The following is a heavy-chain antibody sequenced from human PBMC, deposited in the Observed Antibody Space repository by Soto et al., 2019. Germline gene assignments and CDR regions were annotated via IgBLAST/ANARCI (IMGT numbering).Heavy chain of an antibody. CDR3: AKAPDGIQLWPYWYPYFDY. CDR2: IYYGGST. Sequence: PSETLSLTCTVSGGSISSSSYYWGWIRQPPGKGLEWIGSIYYGGSTYYNPSLKSRVTISVDTSKNTLYLQMNSLRAEDTAVYYCAKAPDGIQLWPYWYPYFDYWGQGTLVTVSS. D-gene: IGHD5-18*01. J-gene: IGHJ4*02. CDR1: GGSISSSSYY. V-gene: IGHV4-39*07.